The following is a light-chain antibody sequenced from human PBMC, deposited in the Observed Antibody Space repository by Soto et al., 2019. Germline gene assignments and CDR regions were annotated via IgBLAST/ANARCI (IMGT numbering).Light chain of an antibody. CDR2: WET. CDR1: QSVLYSSNNKNC. J-gene: IGKJ1*01. V-gene: IGKV4-1*01. Sequence: DIVMTQSPDSLAVSLGERATINCKSSQSVLYSSNNKNCLAWYQQKPGQPPKLLIYWETTRESGVPDRFSGSGSGTNIPLTISRLQAEDVAVYCCQQYYSTPQTFGQGIKVEIK. CDR3: QQYYSTPQT.